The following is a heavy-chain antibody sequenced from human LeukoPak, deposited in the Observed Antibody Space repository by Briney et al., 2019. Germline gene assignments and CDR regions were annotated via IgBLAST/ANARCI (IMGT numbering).Heavy chain of an antibody. CDR1: GGSISSFY. CDR3: ARDYYGSGSIYYGMDV. J-gene: IGHJ6*02. CDR2: IYYSGST. Sequence: SETLFLTCTVSGGSISSFYWTWIRQPPGKGLEWIGYIYYSGSTNYNPFLKSRVTISVDTSMNQFSLKLSSVTAADTAVYYCARDYYGSGSIYYGMDVWGQGTTVTVSS. V-gene: IGHV4-59*01. D-gene: IGHD3-10*01.